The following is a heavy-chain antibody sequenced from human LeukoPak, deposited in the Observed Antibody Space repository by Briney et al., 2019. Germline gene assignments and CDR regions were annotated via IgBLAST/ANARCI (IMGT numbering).Heavy chain of an antibody. CDR3: ARHRAGYHLDW. CDR2: INYSGTT. CDR1: GGSISSRSYY. J-gene: IGHJ4*02. V-gene: IGHV4-39*01. Sequence: SETLSLTCSVSGGSISSRSYYWGWIRQPPGKGLEWIGSINYSGTTYYNPSLKSRVTISIDMSKNHFSLKLNSVTAADTAVYYCARHRAGYHLDWWGQGTLVTVSS. D-gene: IGHD3-9*01.